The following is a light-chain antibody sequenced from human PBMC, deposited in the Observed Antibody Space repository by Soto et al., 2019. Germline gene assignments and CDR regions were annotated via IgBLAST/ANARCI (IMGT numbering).Light chain of an antibody. CDR2: DXS. V-gene: IGKV1-33*01. CDR3: QQYDDVTCT. CDR1: DDIKTY. Sequence: DIQMTQSPSSLIASVGDRVTIIXQVSDDIKTYLHWYQQKPGXAPKXXXDDXSNLETGGPSRLSGSGSGTHFTFTISSLQPEDIATYYCQQYDDVTCTFGPGTKVDI. J-gene: IGKJ3*01.